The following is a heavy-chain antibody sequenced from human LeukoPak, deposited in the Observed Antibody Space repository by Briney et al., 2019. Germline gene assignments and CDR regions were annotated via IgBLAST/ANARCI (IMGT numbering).Heavy chain of an antibody. CDR2: IYHSGST. J-gene: IGHJ4*02. V-gene: IGHV4-30-2*01. CDR1: GGSISSGGYS. D-gene: IGHD2-2*01. Sequence: TLSLTCAVSGGSISSGGYSWSWIRQPPGKGLEWIGYIYHSGSTYYNPSLKSRVTISVDRSKNQFSLKLSSVTAADTAVYYCARYCSSTSCYQTDSFDYWGQGTLVTVSS. CDR3: ARYCSSTSCYQTDSFDY.